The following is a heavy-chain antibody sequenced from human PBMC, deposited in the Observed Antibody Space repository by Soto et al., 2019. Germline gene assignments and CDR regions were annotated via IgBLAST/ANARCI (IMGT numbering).Heavy chain of an antibody. CDR2: IYWDDSQ. CDR3: ARDTTMDPYYFDY. Sequence: QITLKESGPTLVKPTQTLTLTCTLSGVSISSSGVGVGWIRQPPGKALEWLALIYWDDSQRYSPSLRSRLTITKDTAKNQVVLTMTDMDPVDTATYICARDTTMDPYYFDYWGQGTLVTVSS. D-gene: IGHD5-18*01. J-gene: IGHJ4*02. CDR1: GVSISSSGVG. V-gene: IGHV2-5*02.